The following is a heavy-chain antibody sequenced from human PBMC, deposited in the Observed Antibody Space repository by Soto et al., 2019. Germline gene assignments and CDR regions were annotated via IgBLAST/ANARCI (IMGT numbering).Heavy chain of an antibody. D-gene: IGHD2-2*01. V-gene: IGHV1-69*01. CDR1: GGTFSSYA. CDR2: IIPIFGTA. Sequence: QVQLVQSGAEVKKPGSSVKVSCKASGGTFSSYAISWVRQAPGQGLEWMGGIIPIFGTANYAQKFQGRVTITADESTSTAYMELSSLRSEDTAVYYCARDVVPAAAYYYYYYGMDVWGQGTTVTVSS. CDR3: ARDVVPAAAYYYYYYGMDV. J-gene: IGHJ6*02.